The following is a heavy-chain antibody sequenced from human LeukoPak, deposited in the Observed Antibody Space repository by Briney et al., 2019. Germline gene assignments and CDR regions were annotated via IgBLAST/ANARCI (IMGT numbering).Heavy chain of an antibody. V-gene: IGHV4-39*07. D-gene: IGHD1-26*01. CDR1: GGSISSSSYY. CDR2: IYYSGST. Sequence: ASETLSLTCSVSGGSISSSSYYWDWIRQPPGKGLEWIGNIYYSGSTYYNPSLKSRVTISVDTSKNQFSLKLSSVTAADTAVYYCARGRGSWFDPWGQGTLVTVSS. J-gene: IGHJ5*02. CDR3: ARGRGSWFDP.